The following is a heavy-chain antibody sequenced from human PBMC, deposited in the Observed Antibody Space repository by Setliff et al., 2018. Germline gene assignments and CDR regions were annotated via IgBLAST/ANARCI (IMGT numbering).Heavy chain of an antibody. V-gene: IGHV1-2*04. CDR2: INPNSGGT. J-gene: IGHJ6*02. CDR3: ARDHVYGSQYYYYYYGMDV. D-gene: IGHD3-10*01. CDR1: GYTFSGYY. Sequence: ASVKVSCKASGYTFSGYYMHWVRQAPGQGLEWMGRINPNSGGTNYAQKFQGWVTMTSDSSISTAYMELSGLRSDDTAVYYCARDHVYGSQYYYYYYGMDVWGQGTTVTVS.